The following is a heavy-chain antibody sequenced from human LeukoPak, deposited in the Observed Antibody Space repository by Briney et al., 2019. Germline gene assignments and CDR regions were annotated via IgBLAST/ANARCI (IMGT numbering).Heavy chain of an antibody. D-gene: IGHD3-22*01. CDR2: INWNGGST. Sequence: PGGSLRLSCAASGFTFDDYGKSWVRQAPGKGLEWVSGINWNGGSTGYADSVKGRFTISRDNAKNSLYLQMSRLRSEDTALYYCARFDSSGYQDAWGQGTLVTVSS. V-gene: IGHV3-20*04. J-gene: IGHJ5*02. CDR1: GFTFDDYG. CDR3: ARFDSSGYQDA.